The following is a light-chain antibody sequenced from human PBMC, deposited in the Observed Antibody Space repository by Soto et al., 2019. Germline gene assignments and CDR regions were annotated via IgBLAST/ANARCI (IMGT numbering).Light chain of an antibody. Sequence: DIQKTQSPSSLSSCVADKFTIRCQASHDITNSLNWYQQRPGKAPNLLIYDASNLAAGVPSGFSGSGSGTHFTFTITSLQPEDIGTYYCQNCFTVPYTFGQGTKVDIK. V-gene: IGKV1-33*01. J-gene: IGKJ2*01. CDR1: HDITNS. CDR2: DAS. CDR3: QNCFTVPYT.